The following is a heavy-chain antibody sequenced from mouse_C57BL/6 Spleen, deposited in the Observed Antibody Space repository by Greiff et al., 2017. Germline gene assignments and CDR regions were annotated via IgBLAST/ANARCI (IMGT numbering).Heavy chain of an antibody. J-gene: IGHJ1*03. CDR2: ISYDGSN. D-gene: IGHD2-3*01. CDR3: AREDYDGYYWYFDV. V-gene: IGHV3-6*01. CDR1: GYSITSGYY. Sequence: EVQRVESGPGLVKPSQSLSLTCSVTGYSITSGYYWNWIRQFPGNKLEWMGYISYDGSNNYNPSLKNRISITRDTSKNQFFLKLNSVTTEDTATYYCAREDYDGYYWYFDVWGTGTTVTVSS.